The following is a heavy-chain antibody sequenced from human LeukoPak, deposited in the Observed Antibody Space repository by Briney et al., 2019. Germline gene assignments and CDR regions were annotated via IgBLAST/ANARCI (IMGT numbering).Heavy chain of an antibody. CDR3: AKARTRLVGAEYYFDY. Sequence: GGSLRLSCAASGFTFSSYAMSWVRQAPGKGLEWVSAISGSGGSTYYADSVKGRFTISRDNSKNTLYLQMNSLRAEDTAVYYCAKARTRLVGAEYYFDYWGQGTLVTVSS. J-gene: IGHJ4*02. D-gene: IGHD1-26*01. CDR2: ISGSGGST. V-gene: IGHV3-23*01. CDR1: GFTFSSYA.